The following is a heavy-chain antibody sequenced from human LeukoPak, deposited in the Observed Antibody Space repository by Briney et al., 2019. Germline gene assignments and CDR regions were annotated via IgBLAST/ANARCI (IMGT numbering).Heavy chain of an antibody. V-gene: IGHV3-66*01. CDR2: IYSGGST. D-gene: IGHD3-10*01. Sequence: PGGSLRLSCAASGFTVSSNYMSWVRQAPGKGLEWVSVIYSGGSTYYADSVKGRFTISRDNSKNTLYLQMNSLRAEDTAVYYCARERLRYYGSGRPATPADVWGQGTTVTVSS. CDR1: GFTVSSNY. J-gene: IGHJ6*02. CDR3: ARERLRYYGSGRPATPADV.